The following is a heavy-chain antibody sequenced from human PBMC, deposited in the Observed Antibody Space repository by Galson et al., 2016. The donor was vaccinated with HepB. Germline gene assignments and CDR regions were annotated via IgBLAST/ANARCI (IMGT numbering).Heavy chain of an antibody. CDR2: ISGDGSST. D-gene: IGHD2-8*02. V-gene: IGHV3-74*01. Sequence: SLRLSCAASGFTFSNHWMHWVRQAPGKGLVWVSRISGDGSSTSYADSVKGRFTISRDNAKNTMYLQMKSLSAEDTAVYYCARQRGDGTNSYWWDLFDPWGQGTLVTVSS. CDR1: GFTFSNHW. CDR3: ARQRGDGTNSYWWDLFDP. J-gene: IGHJ5*02.